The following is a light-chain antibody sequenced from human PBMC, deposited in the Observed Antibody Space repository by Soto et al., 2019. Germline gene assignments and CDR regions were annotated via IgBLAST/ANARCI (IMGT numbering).Light chain of an antibody. J-gene: IGKJ3*01. CDR2: DAS. V-gene: IGKV3-11*01. CDR3: QQRSNWPLLFT. Sequence: EIVLTQSPATLSLSPGERATLSCRASQSVSSYLAWYQQKPGQAPRLLIYDASNRATGIPARFSGSGSGTDFTLTISSLEPEDFAVYYCQQRSNWPLLFTFGPGTQVDIK. CDR1: QSVSSY.